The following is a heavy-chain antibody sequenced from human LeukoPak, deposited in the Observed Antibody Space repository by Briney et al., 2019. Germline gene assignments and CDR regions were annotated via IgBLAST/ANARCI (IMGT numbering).Heavy chain of an antibody. CDR3: ARESQRSRLDY. Sequence: SQTLSLTCAISGDTVSSNTAAWNWIRLSPSRGLEWLGRTYYRSKWYYDYATSVKSRIIINPDTSRNQFSLQLNSVTPEDTAVYFCARESQRSRLDYWGQGTLVTVSS. J-gene: IGHJ4*02. CDR2: TYYRSKWYY. D-gene: IGHD6-25*01. V-gene: IGHV6-1*01. CDR1: GDTVSSNTAA.